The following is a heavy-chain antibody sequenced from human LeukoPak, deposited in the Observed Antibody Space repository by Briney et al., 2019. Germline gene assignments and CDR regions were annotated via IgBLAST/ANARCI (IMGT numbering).Heavy chain of an antibody. CDR2: IRSKGDGGTT. D-gene: IGHD2-15*01. CDR3: TQGSAQYFDY. CDR1: GLTLSNVW. V-gene: IGHV3-15*07. J-gene: IGHJ4*02. Sequence: GGSLRLSCAVSGLTLSNVWMNWVRQAPGKGLEWVGRIRSKGDGGTTDFATFIEGRFTISRDDSKNTLYLQMNRLTSEDTAVYYCTQGSAQYFDYWGQGTLVTVSP.